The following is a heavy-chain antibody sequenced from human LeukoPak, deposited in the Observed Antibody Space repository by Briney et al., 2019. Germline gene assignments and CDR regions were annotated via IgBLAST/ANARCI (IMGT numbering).Heavy chain of an antibody. Sequence: EASVKVSCKASGGTFSSYAISWVRQAPGQGLEWMGGIIPIFGTANYAQKFQGRVTITADESTSTAYMELSSLRSEDTAVYYCAKDRGRLVVPAAITANYHYYYMDVWGKGTTVTVSS. CDR2: IIPIFGTA. J-gene: IGHJ6*03. CDR3: AKDRGRLVVPAAITANYHYYYMDV. CDR1: GGTFSSYA. D-gene: IGHD2-2*02. V-gene: IGHV1-69*13.